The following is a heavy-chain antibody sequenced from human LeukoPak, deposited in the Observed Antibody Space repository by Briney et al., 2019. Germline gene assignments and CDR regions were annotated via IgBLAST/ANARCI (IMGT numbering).Heavy chain of an antibody. J-gene: IGHJ6*03. CDR3: ARVTPQPSYYNYYYYYYYMDV. D-gene: IGHD3-10*01. V-gene: IGHV3-53*01. CDR1: GFTVSSNY. CDR2: IYIGGRT. Sequence: GGSLRLSCAASGFTVSSNYMSWVRQAPGKGLEWVSVIYIGGRTYYADSVKGRFTISRDNSKNTLYLQMNSLRAEDTAVYYCARVTPQPSYYNYYYYYYYMDVWGKGTTVTVSS.